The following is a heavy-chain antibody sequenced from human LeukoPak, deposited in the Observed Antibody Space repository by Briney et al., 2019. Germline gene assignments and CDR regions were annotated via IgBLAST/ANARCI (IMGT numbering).Heavy chain of an antibody. CDR1: GFTFSSYG. CDR3: AKDIGSIDYYYGMDV. Sequence: GRSLRLSCAASGFTFSSYGMHWVRQAPGKGLEWVAVIPYDGSNKYYADSVKGRFTISRDNSKNTLYLQMNSLRAEDTAVYYCAKDIGSIDYYYGMDVWGQGTTVTVSS. J-gene: IGHJ6*02. V-gene: IGHV3-30*18. D-gene: IGHD2-15*01. CDR2: IPYDGSNK.